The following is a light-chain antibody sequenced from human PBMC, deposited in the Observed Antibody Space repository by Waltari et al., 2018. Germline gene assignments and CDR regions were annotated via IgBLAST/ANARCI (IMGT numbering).Light chain of an antibody. J-gene: IGLJ2*01. V-gene: IGLV1-51*01. CDR1: SSDIGENY. Sequence: QSVLTQPPSVSAAPGQKVTISCSGSSSDIGENYVSWFQQLPGTAPKHLIYDNNKRPSGIPDRFSGSKAGTSATLGITGRQTGDEADYYCGAWDSSLSAVIFGGGTKLTVL. CDR3: GAWDSSLSAVI. CDR2: DNN.